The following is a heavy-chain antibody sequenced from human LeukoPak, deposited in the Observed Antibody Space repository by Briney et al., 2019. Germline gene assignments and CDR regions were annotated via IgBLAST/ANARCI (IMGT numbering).Heavy chain of an antibody. CDR1: GFIFSDLY. CDR3: ASGRKGDFCLDY. D-gene: IGHD2-21*01. CDR2: IRKKLNSYTT. V-gene: IGHV3-72*01. J-gene: IGHJ4*02. Sequence: GGSLRLSCLATGFIFSDLYMDWVLQAPGKGLEWVGRIRKKLNSYTTEFAASVKGRFTISRDDSKNSLYLQMNSLKTEDTAVYFCASGRKGDFCLDYWGRGTLVAVSS.